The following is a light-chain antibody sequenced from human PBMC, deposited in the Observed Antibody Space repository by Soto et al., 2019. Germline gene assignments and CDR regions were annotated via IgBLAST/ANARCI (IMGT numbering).Light chain of an antibody. CDR2: KAS. CDR1: QSIGNW. Sequence: DIQMTQSPSTLSASVGDRVTITCRASQSIGNWLAWYQQKLGKAPKLLIYKASNLETGVPSRFSGSGSGTEFTLTISCLQPDDFAIYYCQQYDDYPRTFGQVTKVEIK. J-gene: IGKJ1*01. V-gene: IGKV1-5*03. CDR3: QQYDDYPRT.